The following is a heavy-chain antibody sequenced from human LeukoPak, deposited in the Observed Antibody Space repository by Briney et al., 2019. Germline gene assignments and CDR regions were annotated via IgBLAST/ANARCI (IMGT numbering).Heavy chain of an antibody. CDR2: IYSGGST. CDR3: ARDRYYYDSSGYSYYFDY. V-gene: IGHV3-53*01. J-gene: IGHJ4*02. Sequence: GGSLRLSCAASGFTVSSNYMSWVRQAPGKGLEWVSVIYSGGSTYYADSVKGRFTISRDSSKNTLYLQMNSLRAEDTAVYYCARDRYYYDSSGYSYYFDYWGQGTLVTVSA. CDR1: GFTVSSNY. D-gene: IGHD3-22*01.